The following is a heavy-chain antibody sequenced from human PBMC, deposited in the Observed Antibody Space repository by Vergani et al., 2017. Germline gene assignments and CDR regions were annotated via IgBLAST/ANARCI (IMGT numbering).Heavy chain of an antibody. J-gene: IGHJ5*02. CDR1: GFTFSGSA. Sequence: EVQLVESGGGLVQPGGSLKLSCAASGFTFSGSAMHWVRQASGKGLEWVGRIRSKANSYATTYAASVKGRFTISRDDSKNTAYLQMNSLKTEDTAVYYCARDFLAAAGLGPWLGWFDPWGQGTLVTVSS. V-gene: IGHV3-73*01. CDR3: ARDFLAAAGLGPWLGWFDP. D-gene: IGHD6-13*01. CDR2: IRSKANSYAT.